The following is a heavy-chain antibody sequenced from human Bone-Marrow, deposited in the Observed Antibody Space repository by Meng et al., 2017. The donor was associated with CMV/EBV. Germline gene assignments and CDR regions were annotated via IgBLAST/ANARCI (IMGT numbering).Heavy chain of an antibody. CDR1: GGSISSSSYY. CDR2: IYYSGST. Sequence: SETLSLTCTVSGGSISSSSYYWGWIRQPPGKGLEWIGSIYYSGSTYYNPSLKSRVTISVDTSKNQFSLKLSSVTAADTAVYYCARAGEAGKRDAFDIWGQGTIVTVSS. J-gene: IGHJ3*02. CDR3: ARAGEAGKRDAFDI. V-gene: IGHV4-39*07. D-gene: IGHD6-13*01.